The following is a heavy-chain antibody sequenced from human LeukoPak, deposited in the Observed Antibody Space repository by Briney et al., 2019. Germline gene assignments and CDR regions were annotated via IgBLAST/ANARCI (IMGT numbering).Heavy chain of an antibody. CDR2: ISAYNGNT. J-gene: IGHJ3*02. Sequence: ASVKVSCKASGYTFTSYGISWVRQAPGQGLEWMGWISAYNGNTNYAQKLQGRVTMTTDTSTSTAYMELRSLRSDDTAVYYCARAMSPGDYGDYVGAFDIWGHGTMVTVSS. CDR1: GYTFTSYG. D-gene: IGHD4-17*01. CDR3: ARAMSPGDYGDYVGAFDI. V-gene: IGHV1-18*01.